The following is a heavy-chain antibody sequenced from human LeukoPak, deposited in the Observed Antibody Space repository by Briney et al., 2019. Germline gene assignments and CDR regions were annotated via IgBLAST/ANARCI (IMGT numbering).Heavy chain of an antibody. CDR1: GYTLTELS. D-gene: IGHD3-22*01. CDR2: FDPEDGET. V-gene: IGHV1-24*01. Sequence: ASVKVSCKVSGYTLTELSMHWVRQAPGKGLEWMGGFDPEDGETIYAQKFQGRVTMTEDTSTDTAYMELSSLRSEDTAVHYCATDWVDYDSSFADYWGQGTLVTVS. CDR3: ATDWVDYDSSFADY. J-gene: IGHJ4*02.